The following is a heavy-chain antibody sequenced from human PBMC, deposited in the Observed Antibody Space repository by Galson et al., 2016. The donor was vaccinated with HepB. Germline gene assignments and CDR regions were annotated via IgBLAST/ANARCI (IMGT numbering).Heavy chain of an antibody. Sequence: SLRLSCAASGFNFNDFYMHWVRQAPGKGLGCISYISPRGATTYYADSVKGRFTVSRDNAKNSVYLQMDLLTVDDTAIYYCVKDRRWHFDLWGRGTLVSVSS. J-gene: IGHJ2*01. CDR2: ISPRGATT. CDR3: VKDRRWHFDL. CDR1: GFNFNDFY. V-gene: IGHV3-11*01.